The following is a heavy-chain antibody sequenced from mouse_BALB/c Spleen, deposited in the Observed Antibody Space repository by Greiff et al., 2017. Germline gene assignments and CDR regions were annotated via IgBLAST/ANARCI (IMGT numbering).Heavy chain of an antibody. CDR3: ARAGNYDYNAMDY. V-gene: IGHV2-6-7*01. Sequence: VKLQESGPGLVAPSQSLSITCTVSGFSLTGYGVNWVRQPPGKGLEWLGMIWGDGSTDYNSALKSRLSISKDNSKSQVFLKMNSLQTDDTARYYCARAGNYDYNAMDYWGQGTSVTVSS. CDR2: IWGDGST. CDR1: GFSLTGYG. D-gene: IGHD2-1*01. J-gene: IGHJ4*01.